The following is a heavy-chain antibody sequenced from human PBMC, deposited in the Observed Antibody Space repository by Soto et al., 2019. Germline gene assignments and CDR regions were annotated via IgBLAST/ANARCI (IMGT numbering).Heavy chain of an antibody. CDR3: ARGVNSHYFDY. CDR1: GGSISSGGYY. V-gene: IGHV4-31*03. J-gene: IGHJ4*02. D-gene: IGHD4-4*01. Sequence: LSLTCTVSGGSISSGGYYWSWIRQHPGKGLEWIGYIYYSGSTYYNPSLKSRVTISVDTSKNQFSLKLSSVTAADTAVYYCARGVNSHYFDYWGQGTLVTVSS. CDR2: IYYSGST.